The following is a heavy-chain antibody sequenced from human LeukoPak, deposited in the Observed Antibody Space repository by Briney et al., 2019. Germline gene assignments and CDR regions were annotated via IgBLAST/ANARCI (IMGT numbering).Heavy chain of an antibody. CDR1: GFTFSDYY. CDR2: ISSSGSTI. V-gene: IGHV3-11*01. J-gene: IGHJ4*02. Sequence: PGGSLRLSCAASGFTFSDYYMSRIRQAPGKGLEWVSYISSSGSTIYNADSVKGRFTISRDNAKNSLYLQMNSLRAEDTAVYYCARVPYYYDSSGYTLPYFDYWGQGTLVTVSS. CDR3: ARVPYYYDSSGYTLPYFDY. D-gene: IGHD3-22*01.